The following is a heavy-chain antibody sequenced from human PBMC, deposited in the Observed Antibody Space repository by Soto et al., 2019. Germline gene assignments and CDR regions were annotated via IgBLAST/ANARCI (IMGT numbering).Heavy chain of an antibody. V-gene: IGHV4-39*01. Sequence: PSETLSLTCTVSGGSISSSSYYWGWIRQPPGKGLEWIGSIYYSGSTYYNPSLKSRVTISVDTSKNQFSLKLSSVTAADTAVYYCARLVGEDYGEAPQNWFDPWGQGTLVTVSS. CDR2: IYYSGST. J-gene: IGHJ5*02. CDR1: GGSISSSSYY. CDR3: ARLVGEDYGEAPQNWFDP. D-gene: IGHD4-17*01.